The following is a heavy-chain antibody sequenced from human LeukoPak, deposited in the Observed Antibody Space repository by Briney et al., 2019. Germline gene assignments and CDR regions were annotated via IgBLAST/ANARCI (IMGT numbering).Heavy chain of an antibody. D-gene: IGHD5-18*01. CDR2: IYTTGTA. Sequence: SETLSLTCLLSGGSIGPYYWSWIRQAAGKGPEWIGRIYTTGTADYNPPLKGRVFLSVDTSKNQFSLKLSSVTAADTAVYYCARQTAMALYYFDYWGQGTLVTVSS. V-gene: IGHV4-4*07. CDR1: GGSIGPYY. J-gene: IGHJ4*02. CDR3: ARQTAMALYYFDY.